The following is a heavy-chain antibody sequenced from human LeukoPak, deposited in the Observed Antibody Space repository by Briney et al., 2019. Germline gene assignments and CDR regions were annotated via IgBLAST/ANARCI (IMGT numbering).Heavy chain of an antibody. CDR2: ISSSSSYI. CDR1: GFTFSSYS. V-gene: IGHV3-21*01. J-gene: IGHJ4*02. D-gene: IGHD3-22*01. CDR3: AREIGYYDSSGYYYAFDY. Sequence: GGSLRLSCAASGFTFSSYSMNWVRQAPGKGLEWVSSISSSSSYIYYADSVKGRFTISRDNAKNSLYLQMNSLRAEDTAVYYCAREIGYYDSSGYYYAFDYWGQGTQVTVSS.